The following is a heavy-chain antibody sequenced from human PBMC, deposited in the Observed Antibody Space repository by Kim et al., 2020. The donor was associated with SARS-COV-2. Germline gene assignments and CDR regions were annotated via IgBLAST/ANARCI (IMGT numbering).Heavy chain of an antibody. CDR3: ARGYAFDI. V-gene: IGHV6-1*01. CDR2: KWYN. J-gene: IGHJ3*02. Sequence: KWYNDYSPSVKGRITISPDTSKNPFSLQLNSVSPEDTAVYYCARGYAFDIWGPGTLVTVSS.